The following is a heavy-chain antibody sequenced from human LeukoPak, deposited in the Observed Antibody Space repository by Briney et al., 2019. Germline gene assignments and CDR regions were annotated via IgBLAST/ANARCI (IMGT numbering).Heavy chain of an antibody. CDR3: ARDGHCSSTSCHLSWFDP. CDR1: GYTFTGYY. CDR2: INPNSGGT. V-gene: IGHV1-2*02. Sequence: GASVKVSCKASGYTFTGYYMHWVRQAPGQGLEWMGWINPNSGGTNYAQKFQGRVTMTRDTSISTAYMELSRLRSDDTAVYYCARDGHCSSTSCHLSWFDPWGQGTLVTVSS. D-gene: IGHD2-2*01. J-gene: IGHJ5*02.